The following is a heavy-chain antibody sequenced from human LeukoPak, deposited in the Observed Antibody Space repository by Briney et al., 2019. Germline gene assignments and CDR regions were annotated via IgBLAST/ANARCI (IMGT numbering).Heavy chain of an antibody. Sequence: SETLSLTCAVYGESFSGYYWSWIRQPPGKGLEWIGSIYYSGSTYYNPSLKSRVTISVDTSKNQFSLKLSSVTAADTAVYYCARHVTYYFDYWGQGTLVTVSS. D-gene: IGHD2-21*02. V-gene: IGHV4-34*01. CDR2: IYYSGST. CDR3: ARHVTYYFDY. J-gene: IGHJ4*02. CDR1: GESFSGYY.